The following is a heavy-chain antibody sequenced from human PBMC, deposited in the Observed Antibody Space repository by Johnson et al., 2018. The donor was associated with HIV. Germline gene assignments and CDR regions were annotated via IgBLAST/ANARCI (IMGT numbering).Heavy chain of an antibody. CDR1: GFTFDDYA. CDR3: ARFLSWGDAFDI. CDR2: IKEDGSEK. V-gene: IGHV3-7*01. J-gene: IGHJ3*02. Sequence: VQLVESGGVVVQPAGSLRLSCAASGFTFDDYAMHWVRQAPGKGLQWVANIKEDGSEKYYADSVKGRFTISRDNAKNSLYLQMNSLRAEDTAVYYCARFLSWGDAFDIWGQWTMVTVSS. D-gene: IGHD1-26*01.